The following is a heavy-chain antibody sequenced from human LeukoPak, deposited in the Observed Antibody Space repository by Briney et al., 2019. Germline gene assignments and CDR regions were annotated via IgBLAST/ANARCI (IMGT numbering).Heavy chain of an antibody. CDR3: ANGRPGTPNWFDP. Sequence: GASVKVSCKASGYTFTGYYMHWVRQAPGQGLEWMGWINPNIGATKYAQKFQGRVTMTRDTSISTAYMELSRLRSDDTAVYYCANGRPGTPNWFDPWGQGTLVTVSS. J-gene: IGHJ5*02. V-gene: IGHV1-2*02. CDR2: INPNIGAT. CDR1: GYTFTGYY. D-gene: IGHD1-7*01.